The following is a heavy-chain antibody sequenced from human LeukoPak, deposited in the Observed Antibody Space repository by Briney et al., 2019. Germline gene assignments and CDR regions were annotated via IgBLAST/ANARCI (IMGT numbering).Heavy chain of an antibody. CDR2: INWNGGST. CDR3: ARDYYDAFDI. Sequence: GGSLRLSCAASGFTFSSYGMHWVRQAPGKGLEWVSGINWNGGSTGYADSVKGRFTISRDNAKNSLYLQMNSLRAEDTALYHCARDYYDAFDIWGQGTMVTVSS. D-gene: IGHD1-26*01. CDR1: GFTFSSYG. V-gene: IGHV3-20*01. J-gene: IGHJ3*02.